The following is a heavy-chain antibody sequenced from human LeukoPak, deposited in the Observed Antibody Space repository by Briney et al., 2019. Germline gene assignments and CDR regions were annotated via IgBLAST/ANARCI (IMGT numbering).Heavy chain of an antibody. CDR3: AKDLWSSGWYRAIFDY. V-gene: IGHV3-53*05. D-gene: IGHD6-19*01. CDR2: IYSGGST. CDR1: GFTVSSNY. J-gene: IGHJ4*02. Sequence: PGGSLRLSCAASGFTVSSNYMSWVRQAPGKGLEWVSVIYSGGSTYYADSVKGRFTISRDNSKNTLYLQMNSLRAEDTAVYYCAKDLWSSGWYRAIFDYWGQGTLVTVSS.